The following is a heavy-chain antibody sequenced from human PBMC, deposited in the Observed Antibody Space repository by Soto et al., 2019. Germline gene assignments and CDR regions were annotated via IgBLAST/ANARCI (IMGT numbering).Heavy chain of an antibody. J-gene: IGHJ4*02. Sequence: EVQLVESGGGLVQPGGSLRLSCAASGFTFSDHYMDWVRQAPGKGLEWVGRTRNKANSYTTEYAASVKGRFTISRDDSKNSLYLQMNSLKTEDTAVYYCATLGGRGKVGTGWYWGQGTLVTVSS. D-gene: IGHD7-27*01. CDR3: ATLGGRGKVGTGWY. CDR1: GFTFSDHY. V-gene: IGHV3-72*01. CDR2: TRNKANSYTT.